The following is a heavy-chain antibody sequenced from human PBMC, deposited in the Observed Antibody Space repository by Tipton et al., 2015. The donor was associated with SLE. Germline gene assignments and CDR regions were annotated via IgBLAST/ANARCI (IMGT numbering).Heavy chain of an antibody. Sequence: TLSLTCSVSGASISTYYWGWIRQAPGKGLEWVGCMRRGGRTDYSPSLKSRVTISLDTSKNQFSLKLSSVTAADTAMYYCAREGEIVVPLRAYYYLDVWGKGTTVTVSS. V-gene: IGHV4-4*08. CDR3: AREGEIVVPLRAYYYLDV. D-gene: IGHD2-2*01. CDR1: GASISTYY. CDR2: MRRGGRT. J-gene: IGHJ6*03.